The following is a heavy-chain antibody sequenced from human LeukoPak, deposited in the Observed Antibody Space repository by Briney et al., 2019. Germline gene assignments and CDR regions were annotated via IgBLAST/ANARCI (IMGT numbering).Heavy chain of an antibody. V-gene: IGHV4-39*07. CDR2: IYYSGST. CDR1: GGSISSSSCY. CDR3: ARGNLSEEDFDY. J-gene: IGHJ4*02. D-gene: IGHD1-14*01. Sequence: PSETLSLTCTVSGGSISSSSCYWGWIRQPPGKGLEWIGSIYYSGSTYYNPSLKSRVTISVDTSKNQFSLKLSSVTAADTAVYYCARGNLSEEDFDYWGQGTLVTVSS.